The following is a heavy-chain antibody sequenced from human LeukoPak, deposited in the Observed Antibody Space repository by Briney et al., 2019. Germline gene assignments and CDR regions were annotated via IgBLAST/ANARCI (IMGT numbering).Heavy chain of an antibody. D-gene: IGHD3-3*01. J-gene: IGHJ5*02. CDR1: GYTFTSYG. CDR3: ARAGFEIFGVVRRLSWFDP. CDR2: ISAYNGNT. Sequence: ASVKVSCKASGYTFTSYGISWVRQAPGQGLEWMGWISAYNGNTSYAQKFQGRVTMTRDMSTSTVYMELSSLRSEDTAVYYCARAGFEIFGVVRRLSWFDPWGQGTLVTVSS. V-gene: IGHV1-18*01.